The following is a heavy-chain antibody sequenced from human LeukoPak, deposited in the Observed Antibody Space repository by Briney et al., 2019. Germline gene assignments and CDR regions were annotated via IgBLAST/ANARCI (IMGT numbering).Heavy chain of an antibody. CDR2: IYYSGST. Sequence: SETLSLTCTVSGGSISSYYWSRIRQPPGKGLEWIGYIYYSGSTNYNPSLKSRVTISVDTSKNQFSLKLSSVTAADTAVYYCARLVGASSRSYWYFDLWGRGTLVTVSS. CDR1: GGSISSYY. V-gene: IGHV4-59*01. J-gene: IGHJ2*01. CDR3: ARLVGASSRSYWYFDL. D-gene: IGHD3-9*01.